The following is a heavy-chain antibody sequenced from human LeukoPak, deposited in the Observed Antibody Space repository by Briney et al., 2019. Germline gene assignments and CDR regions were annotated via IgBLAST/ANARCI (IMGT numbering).Heavy chain of an antibody. J-gene: IGHJ6*03. V-gene: IGHV4-39*01. CDR1: GGSISSSSYY. CDR3: ARLGSTSSGAKYYYYYYYMDV. CDR2: IYYSGST. Sequence: SETLSLTCTVSGGSISSSSYYWGWIRQPPGMGLEWIGSIYYSGSTYYNPSLKSRVTISVDTSKNQFSLKLSSVTAADTAVYYCARLGSTSSGAKYYYYYYYMDVWGKGTTVTVSS. D-gene: IGHD2-2*01.